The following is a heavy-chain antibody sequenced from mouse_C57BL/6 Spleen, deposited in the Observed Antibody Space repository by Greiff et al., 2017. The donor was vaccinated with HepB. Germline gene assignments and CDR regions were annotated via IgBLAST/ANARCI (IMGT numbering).Heavy chain of an antibody. J-gene: IGHJ4*01. V-gene: IGHV1-42*01. Sequence: VQLKDSGPELVKPGASVKISCKASGYSFTGYYMNWVKQSPEKSLEWIGEINPSTGGTTYNQKFKAKATLTVDKSSSTAYMQLKSLTSEDSAVYYCHYYGSSIYAMDYWGQGTSVTVSS. CDR3: HYYGSSIYAMDY. CDR1: GYSFTGYY. D-gene: IGHD1-1*01. CDR2: INPSTGGT.